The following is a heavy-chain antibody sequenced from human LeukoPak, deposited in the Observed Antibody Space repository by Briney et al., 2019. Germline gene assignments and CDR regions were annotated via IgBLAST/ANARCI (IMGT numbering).Heavy chain of an antibody. D-gene: IGHD2-2*02. CDR3: ARDLHCSSTSCYTVRYGMDV. CDR2: INPNSGGT. V-gene: IGHV1-2*02. Sequence: ASVKVSCKASGYTFTGYYMHWVRQAPGQVLEWMGWINPNSGGTNYAQKFQGRVTMTRDTSISTAYMELSRLRSDDTAVCYCARDLHCSSTSCYTVRYGMDVWGQGTTVTVSS. CDR1: GYTFTGYY. J-gene: IGHJ6*02.